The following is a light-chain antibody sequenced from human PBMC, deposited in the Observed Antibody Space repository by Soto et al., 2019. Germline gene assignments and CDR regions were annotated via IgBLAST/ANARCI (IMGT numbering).Light chain of an antibody. CDR3: SSFAGTYSLYI. CDR1: SNDVGAYDH. V-gene: IGLV2-11*01. J-gene: IGLJ1*01. Sequence: QSALTQPLSVYGSPGQSVAISCTGTSNDVGAYDHVSWYQHSPDKAPKLLIFDVNKRPSGVPDRFSGSKSGNTASLTISGLQADDEAEYFCSSFAGTYSLYIFGSGTKVTVL. CDR2: DVN.